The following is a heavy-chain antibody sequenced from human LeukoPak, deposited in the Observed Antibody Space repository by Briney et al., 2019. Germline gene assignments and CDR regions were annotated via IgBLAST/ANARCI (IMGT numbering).Heavy chain of an antibody. Sequence: GGSLRLSCAASGFTFSSYAISWVRQAPGKGLEWVSAISGSGGSTYYADSVKGRFTISRDNSKNTLYLQMNSLRAEDTAVYYCVKGSNAYSSTSYWHFDLWGRGTLVTVSS. D-gene: IGHD6-13*01. CDR1: GFTFSSYA. CDR3: VKGSNAYSSTSYWHFDL. J-gene: IGHJ2*01. CDR2: ISGSGGST. V-gene: IGHV3-23*01.